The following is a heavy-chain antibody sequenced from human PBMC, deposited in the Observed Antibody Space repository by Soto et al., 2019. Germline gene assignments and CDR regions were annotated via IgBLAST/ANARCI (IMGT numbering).Heavy chain of an antibody. CDR3: ARGGDIVVVPAGNWFDP. CDR1: GYTFTGYY. V-gene: IGHV1-2*04. CDR2: INPNSGGT. D-gene: IGHD2-2*01. J-gene: IGHJ5*02. Sequence: GASVKVSCKASGYTFTGYYMHWVRQAPGQGLEWMGWINPNSGGTNYAQKFQGWVTMTRDTSISTAYMELSRLRSDDTAVYYCARGGDIVVVPAGNWFDPWGQGTLVTVS.